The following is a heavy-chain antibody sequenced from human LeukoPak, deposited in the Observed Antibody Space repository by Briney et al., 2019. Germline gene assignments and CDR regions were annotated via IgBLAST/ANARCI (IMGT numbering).Heavy chain of an antibody. Sequence: ASVKVSCKASGYTFTSYDINWVRQATGQGLEWMGWMNPNSGNTGYAQKFQGRVTMTGNTSISTAYMELSSLRSEDTAVYYCASGGSYSFSGVDYFDYWGQGTLVTVSS. CDR3: ASGGSYSFSGVDYFDY. D-gene: IGHD1-26*01. J-gene: IGHJ4*02. V-gene: IGHV1-8*01. CDR1: GYTFTSYD. CDR2: MNPNSGNT.